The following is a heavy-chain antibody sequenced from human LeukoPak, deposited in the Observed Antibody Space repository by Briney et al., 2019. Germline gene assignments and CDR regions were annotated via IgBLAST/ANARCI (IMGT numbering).Heavy chain of an antibody. CDR3: ARDTRWLQLRIFDY. D-gene: IGHD5-24*01. CDR1: GFNFSSYW. J-gene: IGHJ4*02. V-gene: IGHV3-7*01. Sequence: GGSLRLSCAASGFNFSSYWMSWVRQAPGKGLEWVANIKQDGSEKYYVDSVKGRFTISRDNAKNSLYRQMNSLRAEDTAVYYCARDTRWLQLRIFDYWGQGTLVTVSS. CDR2: IKQDGSEK.